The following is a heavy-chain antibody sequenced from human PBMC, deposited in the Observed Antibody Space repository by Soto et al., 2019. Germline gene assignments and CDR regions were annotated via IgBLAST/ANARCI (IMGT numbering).Heavy chain of an antibody. CDR3: AKDGFGGSVAALRGYYTVMNV. J-gene: IGHJ6*04. Sequence: QVQLVESGGGVVQPGRSLRLSCAASGFTFSSYGMHWVRQAPGKGLEWVAVISYDGSNKYYADSVKGRFTISRDNSKNTLYRQMNGLGAEERVVYYCAKDGFGGSVAALRGYYTVMNVGGKGTRSPSPQ. CDR1: GFTFSSYG. D-gene: IGHD3-16*01. CDR2: ISYDGSNK. V-gene: IGHV3-30*18.